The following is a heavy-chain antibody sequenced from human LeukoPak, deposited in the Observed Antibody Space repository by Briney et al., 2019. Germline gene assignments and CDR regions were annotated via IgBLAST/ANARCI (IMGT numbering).Heavy chain of an antibody. D-gene: IGHD5-18*01. V-gene: IGHV3-33*01. J-gene: IGHJ6*02. CDR1: GFTFSNYG. CDR3: ARDYSYGHDGGMDV. Sequence: GGSLRLSCAASGFTFSNYGMHWARQAPGKGLEWVAVLWYDGSNKYYADSVKGRFTISRDNSKNTLYLQMNSLRADDTAVYYCARDYSYGHDGGMDVWGQGTTVTVSS. CDR2: LWYDGSNK.